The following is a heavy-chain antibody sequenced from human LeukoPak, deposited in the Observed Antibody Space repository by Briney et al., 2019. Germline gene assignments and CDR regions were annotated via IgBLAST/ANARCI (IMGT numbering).Heavy chain of an antibody. J-gene: IGHJ3*02. CDR3: ARERGQTMVRGVGPYDAFDI. D-gene: IGHD3-10*01. CDR2: INTDGSII. V-gene: IGHV3-74*01. CDR1: GFTFSHYW. Sequence: PGGSLRLSCAASGFTFSHYWMHWVRQAPGKGLVWVSLINTDGSIITYADSVKGRVTISRDNARNTLYLQMNSLRAEDTAVYYCARERGQTMVRGVGPYDAFDIWGQGTMVTVSS.